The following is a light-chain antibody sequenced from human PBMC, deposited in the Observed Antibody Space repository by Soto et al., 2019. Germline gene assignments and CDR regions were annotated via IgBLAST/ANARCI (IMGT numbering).Light chain of an antibody. CDR2: RVS. CDR1: QGLVYSDGNIN. Sequence: DVAMTQSPLSLPVTLGQPASISCRSSQGLVYSDGNINLNWFQQRPGQSPRRLIYRVSKRDSGVPDRFSGSGSGTDFTLTISRVEAEDVGVYYCMQGTHWPSTFGQGTKVEIK. V-gene: IGKV2-30*01. CDR3: MQGTHWPST. J-gene: IGKJ1*01.